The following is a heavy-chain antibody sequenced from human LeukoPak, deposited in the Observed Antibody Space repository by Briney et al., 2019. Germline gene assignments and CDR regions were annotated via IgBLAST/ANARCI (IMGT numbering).Heavy chain of an antibody. CDR1: GFTFSNYG. CDR3: AKEGSGSLWSFDY. J-gene: IGHJ4*02. CDR2: VSSAGTTT. V-gene: IGHV3-30*18. Sequence: GSLRLSCAASGFTFSNYGMHWVRQAPGKGLECVTVVSSAGTTTYYADSVKGRSTISRDNSKNTVYLQMNGLKPEDTAVYYCAKEGSGSLWSFDYWGQGTLVTVSS. D-gene: IGHD3-10*01.